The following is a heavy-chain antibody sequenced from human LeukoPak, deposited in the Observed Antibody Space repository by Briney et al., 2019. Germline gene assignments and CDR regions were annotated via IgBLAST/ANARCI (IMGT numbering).Heavy chain of an antibody. CDR1: GFAFSVYA. CDR3: ATEDRLPGDY. CDR2: IGSSSTYI. J-gene: IGHJ4*02. D-gene: IGHD2-15*01. Sequence: GGSLRLSCSASGFAFSVYAMSWLRQPPGKGLEWVSCIGSSSTYIFYADSVRGRFAISRDNAKNSLYLQMNSLRAEDTAVYYCATEDRLPGDYWGQGTLVTVSS. V-gene: IGHV3-21*01.